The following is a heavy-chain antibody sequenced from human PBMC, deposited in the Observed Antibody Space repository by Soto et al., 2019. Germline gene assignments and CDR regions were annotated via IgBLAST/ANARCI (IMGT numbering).Heavy chain of an antibody. CDR1: GGTFSSYA. V-gene: IGHV1-69*12. CDR2: IIPSFGTA. J-gene: IGHJ4*02. CDR3: AGGGHRGGWYRVDY. Sequence: QVQLVQSGAEVKKPGSSVKVSCKASGGTFSSYAISWVRQAPGQGLEWMGGIIPSFGTATYAQKFQGRVTSTADGSTGTAYMELSSLRSEDTAVYYCAGGGHRGGWYRVDYWGQGTLVTVSS. D-gene: IGHD6-19*01.